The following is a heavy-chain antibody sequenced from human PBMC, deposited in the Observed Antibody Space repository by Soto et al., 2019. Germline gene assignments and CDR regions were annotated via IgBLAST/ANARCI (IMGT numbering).Heavy chain of an antibody. CDR3: ATIPFTIFGVVTTRYGMDV. Sequence: VSVKVSCKVSGYTLTELSMRWVRQAPGKGLEWMGGFDPEDGETIYAQKFQGRVTMTEDTSTDTAYMELSSLRSEDTAVYYCATIPFTIFGVVTTRYGMDVWGQGTTVTVSS. CDR2: FDPEDGET. J-gene: IGHJ6*02. D-gene: IGHD3-3*01. V-gene: IGHV1-24*01. CDR1: GYTLTELS.